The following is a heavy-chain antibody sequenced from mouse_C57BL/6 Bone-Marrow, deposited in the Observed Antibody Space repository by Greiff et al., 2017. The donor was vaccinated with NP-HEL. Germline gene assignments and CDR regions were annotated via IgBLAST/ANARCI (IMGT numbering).Heavy chain of an antibody. D-gene: IGHD3-2*02. Sequence: QVQLKESGAELVRPGASVTLSCKASGYTFTDYDMHWVKQTPVHGLEWIGAIDPETGGTAYNQKFKGKAILTADKSSSTAYMELRSLTSEDSAVYYCTRSGSGYYFDYWGQGTTLTVSS. CDR1: GYTFTDYD. V-gene: IGHV1-15*01. CDR3: TRSGSGYYFDY. CDR2: IDPETGGT. J-gene: IGHJ2*01.